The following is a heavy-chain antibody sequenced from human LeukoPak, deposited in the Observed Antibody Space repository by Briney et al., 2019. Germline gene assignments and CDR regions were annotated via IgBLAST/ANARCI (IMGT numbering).Heavy chain of an antibody. CDR3: ARSSVAGTY. V-gene: IGHV4-34*01. CDR2: INHSGST. J-gene: IGHJ4*02. Sequence: SETLSLTCAVYGGSFSGYYWSWIRQPPGKGLEWIGEINHSGSTNYNPSLKSRVTISVDTSKNQFSLKLSSVTAADTAVYYCARSSVAGTYWGQGTLVTVSS. CDR1: GGSFSGYY. D-gene: IGHD6-19*01.